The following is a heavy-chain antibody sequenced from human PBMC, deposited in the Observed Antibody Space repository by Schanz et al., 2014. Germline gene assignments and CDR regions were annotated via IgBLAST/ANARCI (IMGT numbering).Heavy chain of an antibody. V-gene: IGHV1-18*01. Sequence: QGQLVQSGPEAKEPGASVKVSCGASRYTFNTSGLNWVRQAPAQGLEWMGWISGYTINTNYAQKRQGRVTKTTVTSTGTAYMELRSLRSEDTAVYYCAREYVDTPTDSWGQGTLVTVSS. J-gene: IGHJ4*02. CDR2: ISGYTINT. D-gene: IGHD3-16*01. CDR1: RYTFNTSG. CDR3: AREYVDTPTDS.